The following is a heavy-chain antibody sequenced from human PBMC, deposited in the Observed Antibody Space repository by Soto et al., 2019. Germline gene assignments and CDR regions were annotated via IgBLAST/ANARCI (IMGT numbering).Heavy chain of an antibody. CDR1: GFSLSTSGVG. J-gene: IGHJ6*02. D-gene: IGHD2-15*01. CDR3: AYLPCSGGSCYWFSFSGMDV. Sequence: QITLKESGPTLVKPTQTLTLTCTFSGFSLSTSGVGVAWIRQPPGKALEWLALIYWDDDKRYRPSLESRLTITKDTSKIQVVLTMTNRDSVYTATYYCAYLPCSGGSCYWFSFSGMDVWGQGTTVTVSS. CDR2: IYWDDDK. V-gene: IGHV2-5*02.